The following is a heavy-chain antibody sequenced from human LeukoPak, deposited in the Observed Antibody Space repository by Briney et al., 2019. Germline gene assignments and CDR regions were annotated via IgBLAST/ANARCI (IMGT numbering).Heavy chain of an antibody. J-gene: IGHJ4*02. CDR1: GFTFGDYA. Sequence: GGSLRLSCTASGFTFGDYAMSWVRQAPGKGLEWVGFIRSKAYGGTTEYAASVKGRFTISRDDSKSIAYLQMNGLKTEDTAVYYCTRTISNYGGNSGFDYWGQGTLVTVSS. V-gene: IGHV3-49*04. CDR2: IRSKAYGGTT. CDR3: TRTISNYGGNSGFDY. D-gene: IGHD4-23*01.